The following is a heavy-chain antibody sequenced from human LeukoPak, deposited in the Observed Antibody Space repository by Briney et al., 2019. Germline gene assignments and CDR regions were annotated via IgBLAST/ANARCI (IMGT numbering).Heavy chain of an antibody. CDR1: GGSFSGYY. CDR2: INHSGST. D-gene: IGHD3-10*01. J-gene: IGHJ4*02. CDR3: ARHYYGSGSYYKIIDY. V-gene: IGHV4-34*01. Sequence: SETLSLTCAVYGGSFSGYYLSWIRQPPGEGLEWIGEINHSGSTNYNPSLKSRVTISVDTSKNQFSLKLSSVTAADTAVYYCARHYYGSGSYYKIIDYWGQGTLVTVSS.